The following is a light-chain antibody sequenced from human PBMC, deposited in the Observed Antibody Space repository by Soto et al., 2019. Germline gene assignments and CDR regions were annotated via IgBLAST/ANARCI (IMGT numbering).Light chain of an antibody. V-gene: IGKV3-15*01. CDR3: QHYSNWPPT. CDR2: YAS. Sequence: EMVMTQSPATLSVSPGERVTLSCRASESVHRNLAWYQQKPGQVTSLLIYYASTRATGVPDRFTGSGSGTEFTLTISSLQSEDFGVYHCQHYSNWPPTFGPGTKVEIK. CDR1: ESVHRN. J-gene: IGKJ3*01.